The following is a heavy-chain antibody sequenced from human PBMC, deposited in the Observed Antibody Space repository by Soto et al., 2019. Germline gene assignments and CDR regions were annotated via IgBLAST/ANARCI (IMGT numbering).Heavy chain of an antibody. CDR1: GGTFISDA. CDR2: VIPMFPKA. D-gene: IGHD3-22*01. V-gene: IGHV1-69*06. J-gene: IGHJ4*02. CDR3: ARCHSDSSGPGYLDS. Sequence: QVRLVQSEAEVKKAGSSVKVSCKASGGTFISDAVTWVRQAPGQGLEWMGGVIPMFPKANYAQKFQSRATISADKATSTVYVELHSLKSEDTAVYYCARCHSDSSGPGYLDSWGQGTLVTVTS.